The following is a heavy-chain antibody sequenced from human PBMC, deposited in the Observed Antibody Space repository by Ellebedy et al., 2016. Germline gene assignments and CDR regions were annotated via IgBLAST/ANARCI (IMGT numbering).Heavy chain of an antibody. CDR3: ARETSSGYLQPLNGFDI. Sequence: ASVKVSCKASGYTFTGYYMHWVRQAPGQGLEWMGWINPNSGGANYAQKFQGWVTMTRDTSISTAYMELSRLRSDDTAVYYCARETSSGYLQPLNGFDIWGQGTMVTVSS. J-gene: IGHJ3*02. CDR2: INPNSGGA. V-gene: IGHV1-2*04. CDR1: GYTFTGYY. D-gene: IGHD3-22*01.